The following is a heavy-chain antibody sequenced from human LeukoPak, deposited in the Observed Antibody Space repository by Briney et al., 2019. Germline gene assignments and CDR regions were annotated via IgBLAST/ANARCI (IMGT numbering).Heavy chain of an antibody. CDR2: IYYSGST. D-gene: IGHD3-10*01. V-gene: IGHV4-39*02. CDR1: GGSISSSSYY. J-gene: IGHJ4*02. CDR3: ARDARPGHYPSNYFDY. Sequence: SETLSLTCTVSGGSISSSSYYWGWIRQPPGTGLEWIGSIYYSGSTYYNPSLKSRVTISVDTSKNQFSLKLSSVTAADTAVYYCARDARPGHYPSNYFDYWGQGTLVTVSS.